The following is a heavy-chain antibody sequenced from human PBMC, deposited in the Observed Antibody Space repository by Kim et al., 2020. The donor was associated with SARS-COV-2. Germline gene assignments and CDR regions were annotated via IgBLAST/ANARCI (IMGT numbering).Heavy chain of an antibody. Sequence: SETLSLTCTVSGGSLSPYYWSWIRQPPGKGLEWIGYMHYSGRANYSPSLKSRVAISVDTSKNHFSLNLTSVTAADTAKYFCARYQHGSGSCLDPLDIWGQGTLVTVSS. CDR2: MHYSGRA. D-gene: IGHD3-10*01. J-gene: IGHJ3*02. V-gene: IGHV4-59*01. CDR1: GGSLSPYY. CDR3: ARYQHGSGSCLDPLDI.